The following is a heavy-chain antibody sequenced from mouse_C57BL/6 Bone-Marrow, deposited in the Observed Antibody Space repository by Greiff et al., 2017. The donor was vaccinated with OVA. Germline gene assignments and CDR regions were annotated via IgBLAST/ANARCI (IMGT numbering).Heavy chain of an antibody. CDR3: ALGRYYFDY. Sequence: QVQLQQSGAELARPGASVKLSCKASGYTFTSYGISWVKQRPGQGLEWIGEIYPRSGNTYYNEKFKGKATLTADKSSSTAYMELRSLTSEDSAVYFCALGRYYFDYWGQGTTLTVSS. J-gene: IGHJ2*01. V-gene: IGHV1-81*01. D-gene: IGHD4-1*01. CDR1: GYTFTSYG. CDR2: IYPRSGNT.